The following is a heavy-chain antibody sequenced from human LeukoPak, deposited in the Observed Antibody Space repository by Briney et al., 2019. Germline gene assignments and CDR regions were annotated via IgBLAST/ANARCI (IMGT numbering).Heavy chain of an antibody. CDR2: IYYSGST. Sequence: SETLSLTCTVSGGSISSSSYYWGWIRQLPGKGLAWIGSIYYSGSTYYNPSLKSRVTISVDTSKNQFSLKLSSVTAADTAVYYCARPRPNNWFDPWGQGTLVTVSS. CDR3: ARPRPNNWFDP. J-gene: IGHJ5*02. CDR1: GGSISSSSYY. V-gene: IGHV4-39*01. D-gene: IGHD6-6*01.